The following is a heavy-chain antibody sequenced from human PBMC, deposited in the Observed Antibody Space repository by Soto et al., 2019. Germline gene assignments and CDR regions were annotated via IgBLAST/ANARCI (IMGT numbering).Heavy chain of an antibody. CDR3: ARGQWSDRFLN. J-gene: IGHJ4*02. D-gene: IGHD2-15*01. CDR2: INHDGIP. Sequence: QVQLQQWGAGLLKPSETLSLTCAVYGGSFSGYYWSWMRQPPGKGLEWIGEINHDGIPNYNPSFKSRVIMSVDTSTNQFSLKVSSVTAADTAVYFCARGQWSDRFLNWGQGTLLTVSS. V-gene: IGHV4-34*02. CDR1: GGSFSGYY.